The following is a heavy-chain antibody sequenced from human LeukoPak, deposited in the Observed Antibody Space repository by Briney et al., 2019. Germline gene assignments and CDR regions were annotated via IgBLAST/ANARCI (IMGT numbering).Heavy chain of an antibody. V-gene: IGHV3-7*04. CDR3: AGGVSY. CDR2: IKHDGSVK. J-gene: IGHJ4*02. Sequence: GGSLRLSFTASGFSFSTFWMNWVRQAPGKGLEWVANIKHDGSVKYYVDSVKGRFTISRDNAMQSLYLQMNSLRAEDTAVYYCAGGVSYWGRGTLVTVSS. CDR1: GFSFSTFW.